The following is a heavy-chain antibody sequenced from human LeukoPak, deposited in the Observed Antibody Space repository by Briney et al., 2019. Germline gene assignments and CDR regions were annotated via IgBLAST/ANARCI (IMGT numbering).Heavy chain of an antibody. CDR2: INPNSGGT. Sequence: ASVKVSCKASGYTFTGYYMHWVRQAPGQGLEWMGWINPNSGGTNYAQKFQGRVTMTRDTSISTAYMELSRLRSDDTAVYYCARDPLYYDFWSGYYPPGGVYGMDGWGQGTTVTVSS. D-gene: IGHD3-3*01. CDR3: ARDPLYYDFWSGYYPPGGVYGMDG. J-gene: IGHJ6*02. CDR1: GYTFTGYY. V-gene: IGHV1-2*02.